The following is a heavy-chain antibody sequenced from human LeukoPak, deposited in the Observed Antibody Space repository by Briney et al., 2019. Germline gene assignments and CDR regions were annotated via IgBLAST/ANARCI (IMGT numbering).Heavy chain of an antibody. V-gene: IGHV4-39*01. CDR3: ARPDDYGVNWFDP. CDR1: GGPISSSSYY. J-gene: IGHJ5*02. Sequence: SETLSLTCTVSGGPISSSSYYWGWIRQPPGKGLEWIGSIYYSGSTYYNPSLKSRVTISVDTSKNQFSLKLSSVTAADTAVYYCARPDDYGVNWFDPWGQGTLVTVSS. D-gene: IGHD4-17*01. CDR2: IYYSGST.